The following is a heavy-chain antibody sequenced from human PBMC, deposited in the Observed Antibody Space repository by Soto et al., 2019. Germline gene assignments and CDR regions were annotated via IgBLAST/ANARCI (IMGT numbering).Heavy chain of an antibody. J-gene: IGHJ3*02. CDR1: GGSISSGGYY. Sequence: QVQLQESGPGLVKPSQTLSLTCTVSGGSISSGGYYWSWIRQHPGKGLEWIGYIYYSGSTYYNPSLKSRVTISVDTSKNQFSLKLSSVTAADTAVYYCAASRGAMVRGYDAFDIWGQGTMVTVSS. D-gene: IGHD3-10*01. CDR2: IYYSGST. CDR3: AASRGAMVRGYDAFDI. V-gene: IGHV4-31*03.